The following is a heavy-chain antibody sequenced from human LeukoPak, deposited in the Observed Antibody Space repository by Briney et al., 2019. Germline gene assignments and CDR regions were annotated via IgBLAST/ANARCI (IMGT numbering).Heavy chain of an antibody. D-gene: IGHD3-22*01. V-gene: IGHV4-59*12. CDR1: GGSMSPYH. Sequence: SETLSLTCTVSGGSMSPYHWGWIRQPPGKGLEWTGYIYYSGSTNYNPSLKSRVTISVDTSKNQFSLKLSSVTAADTAVYYCAREKVILYYYDSSETVFDYWGQGTLVTVSS. CDR2: IYYSGST. J-gene: IGHJ4*02. CDR3: AREKVILYYYDSSETVFDY.